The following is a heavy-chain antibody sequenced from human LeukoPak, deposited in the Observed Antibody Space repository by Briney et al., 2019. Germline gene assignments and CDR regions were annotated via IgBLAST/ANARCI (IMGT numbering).Heavy chain of an antibody. CDR1: GFTFDDYA. CDR2: ISWNSDSI. V-gene: IGHV3-9*01. CDR3: AKLSLPSY. D-gene: IGHD1-26*01. J-gene: IGHJ6*02. Sequence: GGSLRLSCAASGFTFDDYAMHWVRQAPGKGLEWVSGISWNSDSIGYADSVKGRFTISRDNAKNSLYLQMNSLRAEDTALYYCAKLSLPSYWGQGTTVTVSS.